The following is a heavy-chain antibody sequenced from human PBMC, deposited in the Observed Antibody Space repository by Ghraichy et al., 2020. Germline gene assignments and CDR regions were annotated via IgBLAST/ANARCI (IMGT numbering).Heavy chain of an antibody. CDR1: GFTFTNNA. CDR3: ARLIHDFWSGPLDY. J-gene: IGHJ4*02. V-gene: IGHV3-23*01. D-gene: IGHD3-3*01. CDR2: ISGTGGST. Sequence: LSLTCAASGFTFTNNAMSWVRQAPGKGLEWVSRISGTGGSTNFADSVKGRFTISRDNSKNTLYLQMNSMRDEDTAVYYCARLIHDFWSGPLDYWGQGTLVTVSS.